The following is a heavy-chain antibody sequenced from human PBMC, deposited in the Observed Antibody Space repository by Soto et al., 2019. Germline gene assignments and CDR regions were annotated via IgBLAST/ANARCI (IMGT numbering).Heavy chain of an antibody. Sequence: QVQLQESGPGLVKPSETLSLTCTVSGGSINNYYWSWIRQPPGAGLEWIGYIQYSGTTNYNPSLMSRVTISMDTSKNQFFLKLTSMTAAGTAVYYCARRWSGIDYWGQGTLVTVSS. CDR3: ARRWSGIDY. D-gene: IGHD3-3*01. J-gene: IGHJ4*02. CDR1: GGSINNYY. CDR2: IQYSGTT. V-gene: IGHV4-59*01.